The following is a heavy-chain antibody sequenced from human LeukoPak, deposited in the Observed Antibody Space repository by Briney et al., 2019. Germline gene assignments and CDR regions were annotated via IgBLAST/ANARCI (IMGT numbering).Heavy chain of an antibody. J-gene: IGHJ6*03. CDR3: ARGYCTNGVCYRYYYYMDV. CDR1: GGSFSGYY. Sequence: PSETLSLTCAVYGGSFSGYYWSWIRQPPRKGLEWIGEINHSGSINYNPSLKSRVTISVDTSKNQFSLKLSSVTAADTAVYYCARGYCTNGVCYRYYYYMDVWGKGTTVTVSS. CDR2: INHSGSI. D-gene: IGHD2-8*01. V-gene: IGHV4-34*01.